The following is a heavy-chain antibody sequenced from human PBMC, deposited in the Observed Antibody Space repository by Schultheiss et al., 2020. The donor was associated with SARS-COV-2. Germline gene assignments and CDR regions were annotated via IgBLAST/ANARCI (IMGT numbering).Heavy chain of an antibody. CDR3: ASGGGYYGSGSPVGY. CDR1: GFIFSNNA. J-gene: IGHJ4*02. D-gene: IGHD3-10*01. V-gene: IGHV3-23*01. CDR2: ISGSGGNT. Sequence: GGSLRLSCAASGFIFSNNALSWVRQAPGKGLEWVSGISGSGGNTYYADSVKGRFTISRDNAKNSLYLQMNSLRAEDTAVYYCASGGGYYGSGSPVGYWGQGTLVTVSS.